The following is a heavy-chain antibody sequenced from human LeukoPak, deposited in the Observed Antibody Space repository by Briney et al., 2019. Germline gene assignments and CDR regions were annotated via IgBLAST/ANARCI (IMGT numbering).Heavy chain of an antibody. J-gene: IGHJ5*02. Sequence: ASVKVSCKASGYTFTGYYIHWVRQAPGQGLEWMGWINPNGGGTNYAQKFQGRVTMTRDTSISTAYMELSRLRSDDTALYYCATSITMVRGVIISGDWFDPWGQGTLVTVSS. CDR3: ATSITMVRGVIISGDWFDP. D-gene: IGHD3-10*01. CDR1: GYTFTGYY. V-gene: IGHV1-2*02. CDR2: INPNGGGT.